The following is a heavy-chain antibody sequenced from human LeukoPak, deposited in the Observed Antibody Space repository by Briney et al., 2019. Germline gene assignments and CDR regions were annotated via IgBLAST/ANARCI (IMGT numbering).Heavy chain of an antibody. Sequence: GGSLRLSCAAAGFTFSRYGMHWVRQAPGKGLEWVSAISGSGGSTYYADSVKGRFTISRDNSKNTLYLQMNSLRAEDTAVYYCAKDQYSSSSAVDYWGQGTLVTVSS. CDR1: GFTFSRYG. J-gene: IGHJ4*02. CDR3: AKDQYSSSSAVDY. V-gene: IGHV3-23*01. D-gene: IGHD6-6*01. CDR2: ISGSGGST.